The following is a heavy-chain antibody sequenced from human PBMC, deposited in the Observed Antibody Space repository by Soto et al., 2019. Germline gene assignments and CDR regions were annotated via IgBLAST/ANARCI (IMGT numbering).Heavy chain of an antibody. CDR3: AAQPTYFDFWSDYPPWFDP. V-gene: IGHV1-46*01. CDR2: INPGGGT. D-gene: IGHD3-3*01. CDR1: GYTFTSYY. J-gene: IGHJ5*02. Sequence: ASVKVSCKASGYTFTSYYVHWVRQAPGQGLEWMGIINPGGGTSYAQKFQGRVTMTRDTSTSTVYMELSSLTSEDTAVYYCAAQPTYFDFWSDYPPWFDPWGQGTLVTVSS.